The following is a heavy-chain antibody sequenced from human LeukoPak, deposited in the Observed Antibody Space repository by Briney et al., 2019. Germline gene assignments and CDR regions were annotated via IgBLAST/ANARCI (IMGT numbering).Heavy chain of an antibody. CDR3: ARDAIVVVPAAIPYYYYYMDV. CDR2: IYTSGST. J-gene: IGHJ6*03. CDR1: GGSISSYY. D-gene: IGHD2-2*01. Sequence: SETLSLTCTVSGGSISSYYWSWIRQPAGKGLEWIGRIYTSGSTNYNPSLKSRVTMSVDTSKNQFSLKLSSVTAADTAVYYCARDAIVVVPAAIPYYYYYMDVWGKGTTVTVSS. V-gene: IGHV4-4*07.